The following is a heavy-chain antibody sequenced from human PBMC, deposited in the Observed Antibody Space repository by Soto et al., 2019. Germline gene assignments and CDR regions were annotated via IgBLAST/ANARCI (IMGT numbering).Heavy chain of an antibody. Sequence: GGSLRLSCAASGFTFSSHGMHWVRQAPGKGLEWVAAISYDGSNKYYVDSVKGRFTISRDKSKNTLYLQMNSLRPKDTAVYYCARQHGYAFDIWGQGTMVTVSS. J-gene: IGHJ3*02. D-gene: IGHD2-2*03. CDR1: GFTFSSHG. V-gene: IGHV3-30*03. CDR3: ARQHGYAFDI. CDR2: ISYDGSNK.